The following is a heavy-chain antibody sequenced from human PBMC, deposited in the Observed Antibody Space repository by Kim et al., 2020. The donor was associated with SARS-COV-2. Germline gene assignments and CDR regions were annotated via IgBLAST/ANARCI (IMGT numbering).Heavy chain of an antibody. D-gene: IGHD3-9*01. CDR1: GYSFTSYW. V-gene: IGHV5-51*01. Sequence: GESLKISCKGSGYSFTSYWIGWVRQMPGKGLEWMGIIYPGDSDTRYSPSFQGQVTIAANKSISTAYLQWSSLKASDTAMYYCARSGRLRYSSTNWFDPWGQGTLVTVSS. J-gene: IGHJ5*02. CDR2: IYPGDSDT. CDR3: ARSGRLRYSSTNWFDP.